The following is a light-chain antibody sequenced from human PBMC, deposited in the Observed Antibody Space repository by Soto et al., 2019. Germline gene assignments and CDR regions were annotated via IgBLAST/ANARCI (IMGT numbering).Light chain of an antibody. CDR2: GAS. Sequence: EVVLTQSPVTLSLSPGERATLSCRASQSVSSPYLAWYQQKPGQPPRLLIYGASSRATDIPDRFIGSGSGTEFTLPIARLAPKDFAMYYCQQYGSSPFTFGPGTKVDI. CDR3: QQYGSSPFT. V-gene: IGKV3-20*01. J-gene: IGKJ3*01. CDR1: QSVSSPY.